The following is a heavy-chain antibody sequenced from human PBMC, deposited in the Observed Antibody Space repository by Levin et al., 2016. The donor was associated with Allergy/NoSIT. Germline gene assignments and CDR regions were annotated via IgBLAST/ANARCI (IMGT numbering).Heavy chain of an antibody. CDR2: ISGSGGST. J-gene: IGHJ5*02. D-gene: IGHD6-13*01. CDR3: AKYRGGWYAFNWFDP. Sequence: WIRQPPGKGLEWVSAISGSGGSTYYADSVKGRFTISRDNSKNTLYLQMNSLRAEDTAVYYCAKYRGGWYAFNWFDPWGQGTLVTVSS. V-gene: IGHV3-23*01.